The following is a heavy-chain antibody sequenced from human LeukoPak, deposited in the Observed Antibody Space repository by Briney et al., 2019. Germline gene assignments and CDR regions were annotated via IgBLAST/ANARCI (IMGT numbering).Heavy chain of an antibody. CDR2: IYNSGST. D-gene: IGHD6-13*01. J-gene: IGHJ4*02. Sequence: SETLSLTCTVSGGSISGYYWSWIRQPPGKGLEWIGYIYNSGSTNYNPSLKSRVTISVDTSKNQFSLKLSSVTAADTAVYYCARQQLSQLYYFDNWGQGTLVTVSS. CDR3: ARQQLSQLYYFDN. CDR1: GGSISGYY. V-gene: IGHV4-59*01.